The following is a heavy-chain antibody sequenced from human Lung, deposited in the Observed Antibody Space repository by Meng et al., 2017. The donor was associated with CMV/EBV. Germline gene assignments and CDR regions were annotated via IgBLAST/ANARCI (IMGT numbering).Heavy chain of an antibody. V-gene: IGHV4-4*02. D-gene: IGHD1-26*01. Sequence: VQPEESGPGLVKPSGTLSLTCGVSGVSISSNIRWTWGRQPPGKGLEWIGDIDDSGSTNYNPSLNSRISISLDKSKNHFSLKVNSVTAADTAVYYCARGKQDAWELLAYWGQGALVTVSS. CDR2: IDDSGST. CDR1: GVSISSNIR. CDR3: ARGKQDAWELLAY. J-gene: IGHJ4*02.